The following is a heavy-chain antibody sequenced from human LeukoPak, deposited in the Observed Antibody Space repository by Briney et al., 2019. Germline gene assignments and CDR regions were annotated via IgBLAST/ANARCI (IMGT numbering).Heavy chain of an antibody. V-gene: IGHV4-34*01. CDR2: INHSGST. CDR1: GGSLSGYY. J-gene: IGHJ4*02. CDR3: ATYSSSSDPDSGY. Sequence: SETLSLTCAVSGGSLSGYYWSWIRQPPGKGLEWIGEINHSGSTNYNPSLKSRVTISLDTSKNQFSLRLSSVTAADTAVYYCATYSSSSDPDSGYWGQGTLVTVSS. D-gene: IGHD6-6*01.